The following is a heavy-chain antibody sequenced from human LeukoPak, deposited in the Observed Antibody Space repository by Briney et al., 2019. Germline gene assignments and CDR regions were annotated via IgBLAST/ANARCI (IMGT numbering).Heavy chain of an antibody. J-gene: IGHJ3*02. CDR2: IYYSGNT. V-gene: IGHV4-31*03. Sequence: PSETLSLTCTVSGGSISSGGYYWNWIRQHPGKGLEWVGYIYYSGNTLYNPSLQTRVTLSVETSKNQFSLKLSSVTAADTAVYYCARDRLRYSIDAFDIWGQGTMVTVSS. D-gene: IGHD3-9*01. CDR3: ARDRLRYSIDAFDI. CDR1: GGSISSGGYY.